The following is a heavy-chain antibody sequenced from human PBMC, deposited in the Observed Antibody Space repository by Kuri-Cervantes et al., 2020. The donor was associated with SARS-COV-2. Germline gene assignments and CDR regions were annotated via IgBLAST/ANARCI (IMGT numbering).Heavy chain of an antibody. Sequence: ASVKVSCKASGYTFTSYGISWVRQAPGQGLEWMGWINTNTGNPTYAQGFTGRFVFSLDTSVSTAYLQISSLKAEDTAVYYCARDEDYYDSSGYYSHFDYWGQGNRVT. J-gene: IGHJ4*02. CDR3: ARDEDYYDSSGYYSHFDY. CDR1: GYTFTSYG. V-gene: IGHV7-4-1*02. CDR2: INTNTGNP. D-gene: IGHD3-22*01.